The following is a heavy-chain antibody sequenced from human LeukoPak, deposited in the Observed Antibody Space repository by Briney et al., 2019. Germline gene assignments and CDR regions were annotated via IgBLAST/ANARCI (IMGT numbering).Heavy chain of an antibody. CDR2: IYYSGST. CDR1: GGSISSYY. D-gene: IGHD6-13*01. J-gene: IGHJ4*02. CDR3: ARGRTPGAAAGILDY. V-gene: IGHV4-59*12. Sequence: PSETLSLTCTVSGGSISSYYWSWIRQPPGKGLEWIGYIYYSGSTNYNPSLKSRVTISVDTSKNQFSLKLSSVTAADTAVYYCARGRTPGAAAGILDYWGQGTLATVSS.